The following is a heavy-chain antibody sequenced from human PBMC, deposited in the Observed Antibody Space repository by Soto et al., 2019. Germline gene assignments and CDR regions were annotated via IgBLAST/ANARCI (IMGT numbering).Heavy chain of an antibody. V-gene: IGHV3-48*02. CDR3: AREGYFYGSGSCDY. Sequence: EVQLVESGGGLVQPGGSLRLSCAASGFTFSSYSMNWVRQAPGKGLGWVSYISSSSSTIYYADSVKGRFTISRDNAKNSLYLQMNSLRDEDTAVYYCAREGYFYGSGSCDYWGQGTLVTVSS. D-gene: IGHD3-10*01. J-gene: IGHJ4*02. CDR2: ISSSSSTI. CDR1: GFTFSSYS.